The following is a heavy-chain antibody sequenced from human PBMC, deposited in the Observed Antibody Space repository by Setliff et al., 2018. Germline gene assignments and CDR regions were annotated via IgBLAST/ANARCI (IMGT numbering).Heavy chain of an antibody. V-gene: IGHV1-2*02. CDR1: GYTFTGYY. D-gene: IGHD3-10*01. CDR3: ARVATLIRGVTVNWFDP. CDR2: INPNSGVT. J-gene: IGHJ5*02. Sequence: ASVKVSCKASGYTFTGYYMHWIRQAPGQGLEWVGWINPNSGVTNYAQKFQGRVAMTRDTSISTAYMELSSLRSDDTAVYYCARVATLIRGVTVNWFDPWGQGTLVTVSS.